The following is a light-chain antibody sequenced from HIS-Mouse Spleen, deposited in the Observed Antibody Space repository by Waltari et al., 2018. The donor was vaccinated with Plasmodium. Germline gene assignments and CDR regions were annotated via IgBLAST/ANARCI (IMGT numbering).Light chain of an antibody. CDR1: SSDVGSYNL. CDR3: CSYAGSSTFV. V-gene: IGLV2-23*03. Sequence: QSALTQPASVSGSPGQSITISCTGTSSDVGSYNLVSWYQQHPGKAPKLMMYEGSKRPAGVSNRVSGSKSGNTASLTISGLQAEDEADYYCCSYAGSSTFVFGGGTKLTVL. CDR2: EGS. J-gene: IGLJ3*02.